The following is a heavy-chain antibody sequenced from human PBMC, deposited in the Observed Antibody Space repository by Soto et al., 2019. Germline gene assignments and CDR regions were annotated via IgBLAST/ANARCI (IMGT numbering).Heavy chain of an antibody. D-gene: IGHD1-1*01. CDR2: RSYDDGSYK. Sequence: PWVSXRLACAHSGVTFVIYSMHWVRHAPGKGREWVAVRSYDDGSYKYYADSVKGLLTISRDNSKNTLYLQMKSLRAEDTAVYSCERVYKTNVLKGSDYWGQGTLVTVSS. J-gene: IGHJ4*02. V-gene: IGHV3-30-3*01. CDR1: GVTFVIYS. CDR3: ERVYKTNVLKGSDY.